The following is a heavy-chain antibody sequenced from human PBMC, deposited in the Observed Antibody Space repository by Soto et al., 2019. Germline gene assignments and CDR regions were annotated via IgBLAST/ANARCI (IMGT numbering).Heavy chain of an antibody. V-gene: IGHV4-31*03. CDR1: AGSISSGGYY. Sequence: QVQLQESGPGLVKPSQTLSLTCTVSAGSISSGGYYWSWIRQHPGKGLEWIGYIYYSGSTFYNPSLESRVTISVDTSKNQFSLKLSSVTAADTAVYYCARDPVRVIDPRGAFDIWGQGTMVTVSS. J-gene: IGHJ3*02. CDR2: IYYSGST. D-gene: IGHD3-22*01. CDR3: ARDPVRVIDPRGAFDI.